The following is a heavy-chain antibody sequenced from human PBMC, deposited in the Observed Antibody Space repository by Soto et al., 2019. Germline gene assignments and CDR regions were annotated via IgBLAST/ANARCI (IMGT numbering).Heavy chain of an antibody. CDR2: IYHSGST. D-gene: IGHD2-21*02. J-gene: IGHJ6*02. CDR3: ARVCGGDCHHGMDV. CDR1: CLSIRSYE. V-gene: IGHV4-59*12. Sequence: SEMLSLPCSASCLSIRSYECGWIRNPPGRGLEWIGYIYHSGSTYDDPSLKSRVTISVDTSKDQFPMKLRSVTAADTAVYYCARVCGGDCHHGMDVWGQGTTVTVSS.